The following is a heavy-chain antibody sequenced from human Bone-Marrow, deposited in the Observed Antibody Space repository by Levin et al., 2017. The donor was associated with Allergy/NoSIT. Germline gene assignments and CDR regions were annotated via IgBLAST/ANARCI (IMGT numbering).Heavy chain of an antibody. D-gene: IGHD3-16*01. J-gene: IGHJ4*02. V-gene: IGHV3-33*01. CDR1: GFTFSNYG. CDR3: ARRIGDGVDY. Sequence: PGGSLRLSCEVSGFTFSNYGMNWVRQAPGKGLEWVALIWYDGSDYYYADSVKGRFIISRDDSKNTLYLQMNSLRAEDTALYYCARRIGDGVDYWGQGTLVTVSS. CDR2: IWYDGSDY.